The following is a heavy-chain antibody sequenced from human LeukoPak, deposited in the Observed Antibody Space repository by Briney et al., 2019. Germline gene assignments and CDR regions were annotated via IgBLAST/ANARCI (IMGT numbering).Heavy chain of an antibody. D-gene: IGHD2-2*01. CDR2: IRYDGSNK. V-gene: IGHV3-30*02. J-gene: IGHJ4*02. Sequence: PGGSLRLSCAASGFTFSSYGMHWVRQAPGKRLEWVAFIRYDGSNKYYADSVKGRFTISRDNSKNTLYLQMNSLRAEDTAVYYCAKRVGPQDCSSTSCPFGYWGQGTLVTVSS. CDR1: GFTFSSYG. CDR3: AKRVGPQDCSSTSCPFGY.